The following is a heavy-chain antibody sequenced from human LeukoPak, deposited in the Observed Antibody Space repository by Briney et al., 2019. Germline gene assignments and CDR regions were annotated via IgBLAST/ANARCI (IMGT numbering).Heavy chain of an antibody. D-gene: IGHD5-12*01. CDR1: GYTFTSYG. CDR2: ISAYNGNT. J-gene: IGHJ4*02. V-gene: IGHV1-18*01. Sequence: ASVKVSCKASGYTFTSYGISWVRQAPGQGLEWMGWISAYNGNTNYAQKLQGRVTMTTDTSTSTAYMDLRSLRSDDTAVYYCARDLRGIVANRQNGELIDYWGQGTLVTVSS. CDR3: ARDLRGIVANRQNGELIDY.